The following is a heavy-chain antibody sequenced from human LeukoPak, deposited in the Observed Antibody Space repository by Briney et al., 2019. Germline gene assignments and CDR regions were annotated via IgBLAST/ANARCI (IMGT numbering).Heavy chain of an antibody. CDR1: GYTFTSYD. CDR3: ARLSPSLAAAGTSVDWFDP. J-gene: IGHJ5*02. CDR2: MNPNSGNT. V-gene: IGHV1-8*01. Sequence: ASVKVSCKASGYTFTSYDINWVRQATGQGLEWMGWMNPNSGNTGYAQKFQGRVTMTRNTSISTAYMELSSLRSEDTAVYYCARLSPSLAAAGTSVDWFDPWGQGTLVTVSS. D-gene: IGHD6-13*01.